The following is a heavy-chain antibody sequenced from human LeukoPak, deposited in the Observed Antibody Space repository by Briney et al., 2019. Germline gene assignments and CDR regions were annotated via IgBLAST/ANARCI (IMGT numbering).Heavy chain of an antibody. Sequence: SETLSLTCTVSGGSISSSSYYWGWIRQPPGKGLEWIGSIYHSGSTYYNPSLKSRVTISVGTSKNQFSLKLSSVTAADTAVYYCARGVARSSKFHFSYYFDYWGQGTLVTVSS. CDR1: GGSISSSSYY. D-gene: IGHD6-6*01. V-gene: IGHV4-39*07. CDR3: ARGVARSSKFHFSYYFDY. J-gene: IGHJ4*02. CDR2: IYHSGST.